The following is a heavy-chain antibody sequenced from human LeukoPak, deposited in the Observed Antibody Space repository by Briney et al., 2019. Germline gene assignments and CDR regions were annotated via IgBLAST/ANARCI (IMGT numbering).Heavy chain of an antibody. J-gene: IGHJ4*02. Sequence: SWIRQHPGKGLEWIGYIYYSGSTYYNPSLKSRVTISVDTSKNQFSLKLSSVTAADTAVYYCAREEPTHSYCGGDCYLTGGFDYWGQGTLVTVSS. D-gene: IGHD2-21*02. CDR3: AREEPTHSYCGGDCYLTGGFDY. CDR2: IYYSGST. V-gene: IGHV4-31*02.